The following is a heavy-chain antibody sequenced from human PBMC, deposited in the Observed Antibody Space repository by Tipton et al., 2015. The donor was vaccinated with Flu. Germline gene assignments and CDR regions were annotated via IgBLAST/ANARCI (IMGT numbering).Heavy chain of an antibody. CDR1: GYSISSGYY. D-gene: IGHD6-19*01. J-gene: IGHJ4*02. CDR3: ARDLAPYSSGWYVPLAWGFDY. CDR2: IYHSGST. Sequence: TLSLTCTVFGYSISSGYYWGWIRQPPGKGLEWIGSIYHSGSTYYNPSLKSRVTISVDTSKNQFSLKLSSVTAADTAVYYCARDLAPYSSGWYVPLAWGFDYWGQGTLVTVSS. V-gene: IGHV4-38-2*02.